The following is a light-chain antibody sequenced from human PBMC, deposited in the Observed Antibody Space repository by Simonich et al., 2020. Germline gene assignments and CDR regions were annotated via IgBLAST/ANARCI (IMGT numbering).Light chain of an antibody. V-gene: IGKV3-15*01. Sequence: EMVMTQSPATLSVSPGERPTLSCRARQGVSRNLAWYQQKPGQAPRRLSNGASTRATGIPARFSGSGSGTAFTLTISRLQSADFAVSYCQQNNNWPPWTFGQGTTVEIK. CDR1: QGVSRN. CDR3: QQNNNWPPWT. J-gene: IGKJ1*01. CDR2: GAS.